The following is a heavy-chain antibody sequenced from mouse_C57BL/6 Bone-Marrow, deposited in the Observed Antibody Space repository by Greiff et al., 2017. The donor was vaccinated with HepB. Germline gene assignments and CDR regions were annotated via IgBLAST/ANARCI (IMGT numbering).Heavy chain of an antibody. J-gene: IGHJ3*01. CDR3: ARDYDNPGFAY. D-gene: IGHD2-1*01. V-gene: IGHV2-2*01. CDR1: GFSLTSYG. Sequence: VQVVESGPGLVQPSQSLSITCTVSGFSLTSYGVHWVRQSPGKGLEWLGVIWSGGSTDYNAAFITRLSISKDNSKSQVFFKMSSLQADDTAIYYCARDYDNPGFAYWGQGTLVTVSA. CDR2: IWSGGST.